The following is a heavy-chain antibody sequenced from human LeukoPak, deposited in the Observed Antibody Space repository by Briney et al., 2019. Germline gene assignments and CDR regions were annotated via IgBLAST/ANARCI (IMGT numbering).Heavy chain of an antibody. CDR3: VRLQPNTGEGAFDI. J-gene: IGHJ3*02. CDR2: ISNSGST. D-gene: IGHD1-1*01. CDR1: GGTIRSRDYY. Sequence: SETLSLTCTASGGTIRSRDYYWSWIRQPPGEGLEWIGYISNSGSTNYNPSLKSRVTISVDTPKNQLSLKLSSVTAADTAVYHCVRLQPNTGEGAFDIWGQGTMVSVSS. V-gene: IGHV4-61*08.